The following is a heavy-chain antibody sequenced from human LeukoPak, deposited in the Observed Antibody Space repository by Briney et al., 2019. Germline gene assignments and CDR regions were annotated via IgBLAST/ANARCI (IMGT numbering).Heavy chain of an antibody. CDR3: ARWDQLTRTPRDWYFDL. J-gene: IGHJ2*01. D-gene: IGHD2-2*01. CDR1: GGSISSYY. Sequence: SETLSLTCTVSGGSISSYYWSWIRQPPGKGLEWIGYIYTSGSTNYNPSLKSRVTISVDTSKNQFSLKLSSVTAADTAVYYCARWDQLTRTPRDWYFDLWGRGTLVTVSS. CDR2: IYTSGST. V-gene: IGHV4-4*09.